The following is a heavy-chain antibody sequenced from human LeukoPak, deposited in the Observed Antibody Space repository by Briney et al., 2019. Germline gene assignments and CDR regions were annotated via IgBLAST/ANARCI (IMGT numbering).Heavy chain of an antibody. J-gene: IGHJ4*02. CDR2: IYYGGST. CDR3: ARSSYSGTYAGGY. Sequence: SETLSLTCTVSGGSISSYYWSWIRQPPGTGLEWIGYIYYGGSTYHNPSLNSRVTISMDTSTNQFSLTLRSVTAADTAVYYCARSSYSGTYAGGYWGQGPLVTVSS. D-gene: IGHD1-26*01. V-gene: IGHV4-59*01. CDR1: GGSISSYY.